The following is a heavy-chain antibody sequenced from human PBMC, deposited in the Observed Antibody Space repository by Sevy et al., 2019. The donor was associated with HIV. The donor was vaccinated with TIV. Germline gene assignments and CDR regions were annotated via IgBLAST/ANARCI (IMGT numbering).Heavy chain of an antibody. CDR3: AKDLAGPGRRYFDY. CDR1: GFTFSNFG. J-gene: IGHJ4*02. CDR2: IRYDGSDK. Sequence: GGCLRLSCTASGFTFSNFGMHWVRQLPGKGLEWVTFIRYDGSDKYYAASVKGRFTISRDDSKNTWYLQMDSLRAEDTAIYYCAKDLAGPGRRYFDYWGQGTLVTVSS. D-gene: IGHD6-13*01. V-gene: IGHV3-30*02.